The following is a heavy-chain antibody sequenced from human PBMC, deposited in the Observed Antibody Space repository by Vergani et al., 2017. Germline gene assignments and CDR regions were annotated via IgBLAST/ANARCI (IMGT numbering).Heavy chain of an antibody. V-gene: IGHV1-2*02. CDR1: GYTFTGYY. D-gene: IGHD6-13*01. J-gene: IGHJ4*02. Sequence: QVQLVQSGAEVKKPGASVKVPCKASGYTFTGYYMPWVRQAPGQGLEWMGWINPNSGGTNYAQKFQGRVTMTRDTSISTAYMELSRLRSDDTAVYYCARVPGYNNGWSYNEWGQGTLVTVSS. CDR2: INPNSGGT. CDR3: ARVPGYNNGWSYNE.